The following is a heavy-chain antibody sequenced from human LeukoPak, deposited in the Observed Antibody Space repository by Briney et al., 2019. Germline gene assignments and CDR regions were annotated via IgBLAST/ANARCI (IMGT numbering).Heavy chain of an antibody. D-gene: IGHD3-22*01. CDR1: GFTFSNYA. Sequence: GGSLRLSCAASGFTFSNYAMSWVRKAPGKGLEWVSALGGSGINTYYADSVKGRFTISRDNSKNTLYLQMNSLRAEDTAVYYCAKDLAYYYDSSGYGRYFQHWGQGTLVTVSS. CDR3: AKDLAYYYDSSGYGRYFQH. CDR2: LGGSGINT. V-gene: IGHV3-23*01. J-gene: IGHJ1*01.